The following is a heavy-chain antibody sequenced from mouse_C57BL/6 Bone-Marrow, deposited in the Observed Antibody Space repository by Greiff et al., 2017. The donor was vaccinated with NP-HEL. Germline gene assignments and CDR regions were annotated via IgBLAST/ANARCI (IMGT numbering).Heavy chain of an antibody. V-gene: IGHV1-64*01. J-gene: IGHJ1*03. Sequence: VQLQQSGAELVKPGASVKLSCKASGYTFTSYWMHWVKQRPGQGLEWIGMIHPNSGSTNYNEKFKSKATLTVDKSSSTAYMQLSSLTSEDSAVYYCASRGLFYYYGRGDVWGTGTTVTVSS. CDR1: GYTFTSYW. CDR3: ASRGLFYYYGRGDV. CDR2: IHPNSGST. D-gene: IGHD1-1*01.